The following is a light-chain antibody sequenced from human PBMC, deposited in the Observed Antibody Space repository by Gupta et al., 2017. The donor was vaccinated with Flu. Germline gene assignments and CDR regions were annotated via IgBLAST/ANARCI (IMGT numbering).Light chain of an antibody. J-gene: IGKJ4*01. CDR1: QGSSNY. CDR3: QKYNSAPRT. Sequence: DIQMDQAPSSLSASVGDRVTITCRASQGSSNYLAWYQQKPGTVPKLLIYAASTLQSGVPSRFSGRGSGTDFTLTISSLQPEVVASYYCQKYNSAPRTFGQGTKVEIK. V-gene: IGKV1-27*01. CDR2: AAS.